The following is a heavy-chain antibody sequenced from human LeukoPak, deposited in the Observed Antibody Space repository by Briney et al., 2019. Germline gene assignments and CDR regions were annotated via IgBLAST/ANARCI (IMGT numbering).Heavy chain of an antibody. D-gene: IGHD5-12*01. CDR1: GFTFSSYG. CDR3: ARRRGYSGDDLDY. CDR2: IWYDGSNK. Sequence: PGGSLRLSCAASGFTFSSYGMHWVRQAPGKGLEWVAVIWYDGSNKYYADSVKGRFTISKDNSKNTLYLQMNSLRAEDTAVYYCARRRGYSGDDLDYWGQGTLVTVSS. V-gene: IGHV3-33*01. J-gene: IGHJ4*02.